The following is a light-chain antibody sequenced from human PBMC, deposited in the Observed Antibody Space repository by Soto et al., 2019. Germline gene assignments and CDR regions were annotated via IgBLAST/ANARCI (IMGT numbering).Light chain of an antibody. V-gene: IGKV3-11*01. CDR2: DAS. Sequence: EIVLTQSPSSLSFSPWERSTLSCRASQSVSSYLAWYQQKPGQAPRLLIYDASNRATGIPARFSGSGSGTDFTLTISSLEPEDFAVYYCQQRSNWLFGGGTKVDIK. CDR3: QQRSNWL. J-gene: IGKJ4*01. CDR1: QSVSSY.